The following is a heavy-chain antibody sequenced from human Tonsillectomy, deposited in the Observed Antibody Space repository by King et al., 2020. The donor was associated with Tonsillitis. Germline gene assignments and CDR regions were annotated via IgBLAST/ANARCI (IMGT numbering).Heavy chain of an antibody. Sequence: VQLQESGPGLVKPSETLSLTCGVSGSSISSGYFWGWIRQTPGKGPEWVGSISHSENTYYNPSLESRVTISMDTSKSQFSLNVTSVTAADAAVYYCARGRRYFDWLLLYGWFDPWGQGILVTVSS. V-gene: IGHV4-38-2*01. CDR3: ARGRRYFDWLLLYGWFDP. D-gene: IGHD3-9*01. CDR1: GSSISSGYF. CDR2: ISHSENT. J-gene: IGHJ5*02.